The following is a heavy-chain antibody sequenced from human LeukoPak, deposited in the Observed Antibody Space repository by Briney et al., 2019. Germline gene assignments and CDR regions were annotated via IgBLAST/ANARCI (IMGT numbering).Heavy chain of an antibody. CDR2: LYSGGNT. V-gene: IGHV3-53*01. J-gene: IGHJ3*02. CDR1: GFTVSSNY. D-gene: IGHD2-2*01. Sequence: GGSLRLSCAASGFTVSSNYMSWVRQAPGKGLEWVSVLYSGGNTHYADSVKGRFTISRDSSKNTLYLQMNSLRAEDTAVYYCARRYCSSCPTGHAFDIWGQGTMVTVSS. CDR3: ARRYCSSCPTGHAFDI.